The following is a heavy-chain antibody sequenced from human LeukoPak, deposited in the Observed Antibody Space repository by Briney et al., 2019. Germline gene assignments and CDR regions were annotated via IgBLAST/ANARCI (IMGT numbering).Heavy chain of an antibody. J-gene: IGHJ5*02. D-gene: IGHD1-26*01. CDR2: IHPSGGST. V-gene: IGHV1-46*01. Sequence: IHPSGGSTRYAQKFQGRVTMTRDTSASTAYMELSSLRSEDTAVYYCARDDSGSYYGWFDPWGQGTLVTVSS. CDR3: ARDDSGSYYGWFDP.